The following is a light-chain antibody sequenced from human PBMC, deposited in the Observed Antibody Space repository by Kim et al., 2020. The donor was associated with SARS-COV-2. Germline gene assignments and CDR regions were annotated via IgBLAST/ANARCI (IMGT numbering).Light chain of an antibody. CDR1: QSVGSN. CDR2: DAS. Sequence: SWSPGERATLPGRGSQSVGSNLVWYRQKPGQAPGLRIYDASTCATGIPARFSGSGSGTEFTLTISSLKSEDFAVYYCQRYNNFRTFGRGTKVDIK. CDR3: QRYNNFRT. V-gene: IGKV3-15*01. J-gene: IGKJ1*01.